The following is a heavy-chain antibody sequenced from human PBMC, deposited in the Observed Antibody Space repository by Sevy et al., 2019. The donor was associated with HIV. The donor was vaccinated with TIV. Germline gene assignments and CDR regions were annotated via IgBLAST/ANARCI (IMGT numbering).Heavy chain of an antibody. CDR1: GFTFSYSG. V-gene: IGHV3-30*02. CDR3: AKNTAAVGTGGFDY. D-gene: IGHD6-13*01. J-gene: IGHJ4*02. CDR2: IQYDGRNT. Sequence: GGSLRLSCTTSGFTFSYSGMHWVRQAPGKGLEWVTFIQYDGRNTHYADSAKGRFTISRDNSKNTLYLQMNSLRGDDTAVYYCAKNTAAVGTGGFDYWGQGALVTVSS.